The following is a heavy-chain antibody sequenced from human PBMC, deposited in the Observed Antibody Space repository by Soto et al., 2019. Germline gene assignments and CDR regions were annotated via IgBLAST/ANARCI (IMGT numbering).Heavy chain of an antibody. CDR3: ARTYYGMDV. V-gene: IGHV4-34*01. J-gene: IGHJ6*02. CDR2: INHSGST. Sequence: LSLTCAVYGGSFSGYYWSWIRQPPGKGLEWIGEINHSGSTNYNPSLKSRVTISVDTSKNQFSLKLSSVTAADTAVYYCARTYYGMDVWGQGTTVTVSS. CDR1: GGSFSGYY.